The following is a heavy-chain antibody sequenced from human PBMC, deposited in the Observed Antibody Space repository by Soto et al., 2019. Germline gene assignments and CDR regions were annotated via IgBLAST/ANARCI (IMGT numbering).Heavy chain of an antibody. CDR2: ISAAGDP. CDR3: ARTDRDFYGLDV. J-gene: IGHJ6*02. Sequence: EVQLVESGGGLVQPGGSLRLSCAASGFTFRNYDMHWVRQGTGKGLEWVSGISAAGDPDYADSVEGQFTISRENAQNSFFLQMNSLRVGDTAVYYCARTDRDFYGLDVWGQGTTVIVSS. V-gene: IGHV3-13*05. CDR1: GFTFRNYD.